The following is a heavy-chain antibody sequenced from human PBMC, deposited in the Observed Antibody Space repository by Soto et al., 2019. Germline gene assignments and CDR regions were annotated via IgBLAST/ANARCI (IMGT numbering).Heavy chain of an antibody. Sequence: KGSCQGFGGPLSRYAISWGGQAPGQGVVWMGGIIPIFGTANYAQKFQGRVTITADESTSTAYMELSSLRSEDTAVYYCARWEYGSGSYYRGLNWFDPWGQGTLVTVSS. J-gene: IGHJ5*02. V-gene: IGHV1-69*01. CDR3: ARWEYGSGSYYRGLNWFDP. CDR1: GGPLSRYA. CDR2: IIPIFGTA. D-gene: IGHD3-10*01.